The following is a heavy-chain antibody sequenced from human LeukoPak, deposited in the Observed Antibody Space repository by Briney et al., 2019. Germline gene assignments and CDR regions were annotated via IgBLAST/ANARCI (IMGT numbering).Heavy chain of an antibody. CDR1: GGSFRGYY. CDR2: INHSGST. J-gene: IGHJ4*02. Sequence: PSETLSLTCAVYGGSFRGYYWSWIRQPPGKGLEWIGEINHSGSTNYNPSLKSRVTISVDTSKNQFSLKLSSVTAADTAVYYCARETIVEYYFDYWGQGTLVTVSS. CDR3: ARETIVEYYFDY. V-gene: IGHV4-34*01. D-gene: IGHD1-26*01.